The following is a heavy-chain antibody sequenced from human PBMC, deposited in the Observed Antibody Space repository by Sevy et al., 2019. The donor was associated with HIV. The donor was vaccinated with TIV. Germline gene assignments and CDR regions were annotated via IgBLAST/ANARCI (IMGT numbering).Heavy chain of an antibody. V-gene: IGHV1-18*01. CDR2: ISAYNGNT. D-gene: IGHD3-9*01. CDR1: GYTFTSYG. CDR3: ARFYDILSKMARAGYFDY. J-gene: IGHJ4*02. Sequence: ASVKVSCKASGYTFTSYGISWVRQAPGQGLEWMGWISAYNGNTNYAQKLQGRVTMTTDTSTSTAYMELRSLRSDDTAVYYCARFYDILSKMARAGYFDYWGQGTLVTVSS.